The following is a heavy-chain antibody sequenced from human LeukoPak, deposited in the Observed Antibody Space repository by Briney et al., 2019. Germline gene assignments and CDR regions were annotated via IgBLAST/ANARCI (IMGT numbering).Heavy chain of an antibody. V-gene: IGHV3-20*04. CDR3: ARDYDYGDYPGY. Sequence: SGGSLRLSCAASGFIFDDYGMSWVRHAPGKGLEWVSGINWNGGRTGYADSVKGRFTISRDNAKNSLYLQMNSLRAEDTALYYCARDYDYGDYPGYWGQGTLVTVSS. D-gene: IGHD4-17*01. CDR1: GFIFDDYG. J-gene: IGHJ4*02. CDR2: INWNGGRT.